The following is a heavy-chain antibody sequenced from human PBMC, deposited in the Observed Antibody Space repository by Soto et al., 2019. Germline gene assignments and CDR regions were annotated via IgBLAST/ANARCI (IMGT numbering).Heavy chain of an antibody. Sequence: QLQLQESGPGLVKPSETLSLSCTVSGGSISSSSYYWGWIRQPPGKGLEWIGSIYYSGSTYYNPSLKSRVTISVDTSKNQVSLKLSSVTAADTAVYYCARNLPPYRGVIDYWGQGTLVTVSS. CDR1: GGSISSSSYY. J-gene: IGHJ4*02. CDR3: ARNLPPYRGVIDY. D-gene: IGHD3-10*01. V-gene: IGHV4-39*01. CDR2: IYYSGST.